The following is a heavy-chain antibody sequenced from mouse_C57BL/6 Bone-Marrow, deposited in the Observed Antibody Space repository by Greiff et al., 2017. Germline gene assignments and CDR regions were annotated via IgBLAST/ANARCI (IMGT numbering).Heavy chain of an antibody. V-gene: IGHV3-6*01. CDR1: GYSITSGYY. CDR3: AELGAY. Sequence: EVQLQESGPGLVKPSQSLSLTCSVTGYSITSGYYWNWIRQFPGNKLEWMGYISYDGSNNYNPSLKNRISITRDTSKNQFFLKLNSVTTEDTATYYCAELGAYWGQGTLVTVSA. CDR2: ISYDGSN. D-gene: IGHD4-1*01. J-gene: IGHJ3*01.